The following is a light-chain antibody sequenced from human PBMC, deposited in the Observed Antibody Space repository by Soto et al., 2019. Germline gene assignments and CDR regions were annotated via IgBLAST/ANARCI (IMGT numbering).Light chain of an antibody. CDR1: QSISTW. J-gene: IGKJ2*01. CDR3: QQYNEGSPYT. Sequence: IQLTQSVSFLSASVGDSLTITRWASQSISTWIAWYQQKPATAPLLLIYKASTLESGVPSRFSGSRSVTEFSLTVSSLQRDDFATYFSQQYNEGSPYTFGQGPRWIS. V-gene: IGKV1-5*03. CDR2: KAS.